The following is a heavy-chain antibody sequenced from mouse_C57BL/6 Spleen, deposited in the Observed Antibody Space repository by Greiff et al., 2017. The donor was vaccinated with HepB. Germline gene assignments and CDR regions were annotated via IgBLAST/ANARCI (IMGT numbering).Heavy chain of an antibody. D-gene: IGHD4-1*01. CDR2: IRNKANGYTT. Sequence: EVHLVESGGGLVQPGGSLSLSCAASGFTFTDYYMSWVRQPPGKALEWLGFIRNKANGYTTEYSASVKGRFTISRDNSQSILYLQMNALRAEDSATYYCARYIGTDAMDYWGQGTSVTVSS. CDR3: ARYIGTDAMDY. V-gene: IGHV7-3*01. J-gene: IGHJ4*01. CDR1: GFTFTDYY.